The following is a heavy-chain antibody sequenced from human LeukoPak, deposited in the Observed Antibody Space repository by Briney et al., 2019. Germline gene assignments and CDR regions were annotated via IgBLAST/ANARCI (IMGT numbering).Heavy chain of an antibody. CDR3: ARDNSMEDTAWWFDP. CDR2: INLSGGST. V-gene: IGHV1-46*01. D-gene: IGHD1-1*01. Sequence: ASVNVSCKASGYTFTSYYMHWVRQAPGQGLEWMGIINLSGGSTNYPHHLQGRVTMTRDMSTSTDYMELSSMRSEDTAVYSCARDNSMEDTAWWFDPGGQGNVVMVS. CDR1: GYTFTSYY. J-gene: IGHJ5*02.